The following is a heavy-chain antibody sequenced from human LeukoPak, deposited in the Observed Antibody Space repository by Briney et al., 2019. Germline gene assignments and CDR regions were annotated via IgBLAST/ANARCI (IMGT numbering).Heavy chain of an antibody. D-gene: IGHD2-15*01. CDR1: GGSISGYY. CDR2: IYYSGST. Sequence: SETLSLTCTVSGGSISGYYWSWIRQPPGKGLEWIGYIYYSGSTNYNPSLKSRVTISVDTSKNQFSLKLSSVTAADTAVYYCARSRSGYHYMDVWGKGTTVTVSS. J-gene: IGHJ6*03. V-gene: IGHV4-59*01. CDR3: ARSRSGYHYMDV.